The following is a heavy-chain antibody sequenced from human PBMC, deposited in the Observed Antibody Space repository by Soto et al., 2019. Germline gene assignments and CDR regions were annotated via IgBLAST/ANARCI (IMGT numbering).Heavy chain of an antibody. CDR1: GFSLSNAW. CDR3: TTGMRHGSGRYGAFNI. J-gene: IGHJ3*02. D-gene: IGHD6-19*01. CDR2: IKSISDGGTP. Sequence: GGSLRLSCEASGFSLSNAWMDWVRQAPGKGLEWVGRIKSISDGGTPDYPAPVKGRFIISRDDSKNTLFLQMNSLITEDTAMYYCTTGMRHGSGRYGAFNIWGQGTMVTVSS. V-gene: IGHV3-15*01.